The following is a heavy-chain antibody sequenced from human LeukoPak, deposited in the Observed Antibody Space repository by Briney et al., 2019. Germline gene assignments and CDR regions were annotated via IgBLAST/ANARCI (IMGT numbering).Heavy chain of an antibody. V-gene: IGHV3-23*01. CDR2: ISGSGGST. CDR1: GFTFSNYA. J-gene: IGHJ3*02. Sequence: GGSLRLSCAGSGFTFSNYAMSWVRQAPGKGLEWVSAISGSGGSTYYADSVKGRFTISRDNSKNTLYLQMNSLRAEDTAVYYCAKGGSSWSQRDAFDIWGQGTMVTVSS. CDR3: AKGGSSWSQRDAFDI. D-gene: IGHD6-13*01.